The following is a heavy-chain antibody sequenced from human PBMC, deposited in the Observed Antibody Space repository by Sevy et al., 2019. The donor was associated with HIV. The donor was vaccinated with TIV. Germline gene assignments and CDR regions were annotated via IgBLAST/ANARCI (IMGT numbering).Heavy chain of an antibody. D-gene: IGHD2-21*01. CDR3: ARKLIVVTYDF. CDR2: VYHTAAT. J-gene: IGHJ4*02. Sequence: SETLSLTCTVSGDSISSTNWWSWVRQSPGQGLEWIGEVYHTAATHYSPSFKSRVIISVDKTKNQVSMSLTSLTVAVTAIYYGARKLIVVTYDFWGPGRLVTVSS. CDR1: GDSISSTNW. V-gene: IGHV4-4*02.